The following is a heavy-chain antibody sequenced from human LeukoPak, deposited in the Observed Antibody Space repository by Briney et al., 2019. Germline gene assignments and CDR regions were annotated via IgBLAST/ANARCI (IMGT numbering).Heavy chain of an antibody. D-gene: IGHD3-22*01. V-gene: IGHV5-51*01. J-gene: IGHJ4*02. CDR1: GYSFTSYW. CDR2: IYPGDSDT. Sequence: GESLKISCKGSGYSFTSYWIGWVRQMPGKGLEWMGVIYPGDSDTRYSPSFQGQVTISADKSISTAYLQWSSLKASDTAMYYCARTWARAYYYDTSGDGDFWGQGTLVTVSS. CDR3: ARTWARAYYYDTSGDGDF.